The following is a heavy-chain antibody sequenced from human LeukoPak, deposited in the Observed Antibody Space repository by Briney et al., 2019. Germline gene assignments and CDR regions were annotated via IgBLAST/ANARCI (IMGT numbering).Heavy chain of an antibody. CDR1: GFTFSTYN. J-gene: IGHJ4*02. Sequence: GGSLRLSCAASGFTFSTYNMNWVRQAPGKGLEWVSYISSTGTTIYYAEPVKGRFTISRDNAKISLYLQMNSLRDEDTAVYYCARDYGHHGEYFDYWGQGTLVTVSS. CDR2: ISSTGTTI. CDR3: ARDYGHHGEYFDY. V-gene: IGHV3-48*02. D-gene: IGHD3-10*01.